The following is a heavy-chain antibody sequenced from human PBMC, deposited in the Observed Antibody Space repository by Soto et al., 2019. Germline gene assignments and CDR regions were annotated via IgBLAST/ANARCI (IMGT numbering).Heavy chain of an antibody. CDR3: AAGMVRGVFNY. D-gene: IGHD3-10*01. Sequence: SVKVSCKASGFTFTSSARQWVRQARGQRLEWIGWIVVGSGNTNYAQKFQERVTITRDMSTSTAYMELSSLRSGDTAVYYCAAGMVRGVFNYWGQGTLVTV. J-gene: IGHJ4*02. V-gene: IGHV1-58*02. CDR1: GFTFTSSA. CDR2: IVVGSGNT.